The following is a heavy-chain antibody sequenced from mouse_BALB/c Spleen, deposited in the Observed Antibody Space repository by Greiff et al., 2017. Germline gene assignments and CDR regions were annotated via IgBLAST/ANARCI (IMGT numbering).Heavy chain of an antibody. CDR2: INPYNDGT. CDR3: AREGRYDGYYGGFAY. V-gene: IGHV1-14*01. Sequence: EVQLQQSGPELVKPGASVKMSCKASGYTFTSYVMHWVKQKPGQGLEWIGYINPYNDGTKYNEKFKGKATLTSDKSSSTAYMELSSLTSEDSAVYYCAREGRYDGYYGGFAYWGQGTLVTVSA. CDR1: GYTFTSYV. J-gene: IGHJ3*01. D-gene: IGHD2-3*01.